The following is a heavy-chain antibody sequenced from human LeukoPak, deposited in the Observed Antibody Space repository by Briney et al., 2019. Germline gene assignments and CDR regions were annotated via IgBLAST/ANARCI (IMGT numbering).Heavy chain of an antibody. CDR1: GYTFTSYG. Sequence: ASVKVSCKASGYTFTSYGISWVRQAPGQGLEWMGWIGDYNGNTNYAQKLQGRVTMTTDTSTSTAYMELRSLRSDDTAVYYCARVEDIVVVPAAAGGDYWGQGTLVTVSS. V-gene: IGHV1-18*01. D-gene: IGHD2-2*01. CDR3: ARVEDIVVVPAAAGGDY. J-gene: IGHJ4*02. CDR2: IGDYNGNT.